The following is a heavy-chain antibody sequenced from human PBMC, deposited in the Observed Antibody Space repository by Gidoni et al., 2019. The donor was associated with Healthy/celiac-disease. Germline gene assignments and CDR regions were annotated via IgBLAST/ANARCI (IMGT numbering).Heavy chain of an antibody. J-gene: IGHJ3*02. Sequence: QVQLQESGPGLVKPSETLSLTCTVPGGSVSSGSYYWSWIRQPPGKGLEWIGYIYYSGSTNYNPSLKSRVTISVDTSKNQFSLKLSSVTAADTAVYYCAREGIVVVPAARDAFDIWGQGTMVTVSS. CDR2: IYYSGST. V-gene: IGHV4-61*01. CDR1: GGSVSSGSYY. CDR3: AREGIVVVPAARDAFDI. D-gene: IGHD2-2*01.